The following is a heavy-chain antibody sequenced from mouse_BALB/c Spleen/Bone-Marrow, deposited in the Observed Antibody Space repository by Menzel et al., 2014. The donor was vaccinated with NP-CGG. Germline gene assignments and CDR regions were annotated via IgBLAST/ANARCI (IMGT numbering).Heavy chain of an antibody. CDR2: INPSTGYT. CDR3: ARSGDYGGFDY. Sequence: VQVVESGAELAKPGASVKMSCKASGYTFTSYWMHWVKQRPGQGLEWIGYINPSTGYTEYNQKFEDKATLTGDKSSSTAYMQLSSLTSEDSAVYYCARSGDYGGFDYWGQGTTLTVSS. D-gene: IGHD2-4*01. J-gene: IGHJ2*01. CDR1: GYTFTSYW. V-gene: IGHV1-7*01.